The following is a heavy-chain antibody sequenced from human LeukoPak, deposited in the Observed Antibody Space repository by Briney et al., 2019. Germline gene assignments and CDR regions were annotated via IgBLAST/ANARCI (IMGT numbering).Heavy chain of an antibody. J-gene: IGHJ4*02. D-gene: IGHD7-27*01. Sequence: SETLSLTCTVSGGSLSSNHWGWIREPAGKGLEWIGRISTSGTTNYNPSVSSRVTISKDTSNHQASLKVSSVTAADTAVYYCARSMGTTANAFDYWGQGILVTGSS. V-gene: IGHV4-4*07. CDR2: ISTSGTT. CDR3: ARSMGTTANAFDY. CDR1: GGSLSSNH.